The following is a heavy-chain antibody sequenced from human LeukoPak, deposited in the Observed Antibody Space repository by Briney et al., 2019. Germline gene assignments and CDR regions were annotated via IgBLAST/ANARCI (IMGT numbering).Heavy chain of an antibody. Sequence: SETLSLTCTVSGDSISSYYWSWIRQPAGKGLEWIGRIYTSGSTNYNPSLKSRVTMSVDTSKNQFSLGLTSLTAADTAVYYCASSAIAAAAPFDPWGQGTLVTVSS. CDR1: GDSISSYY. CDR2: IYTSGST. J-gene: IGHJ5*02. D-gene: IGHD6-13*01. CDR3: ASSAIAAAAPFDP. V-gene: IGHV4-4*07.